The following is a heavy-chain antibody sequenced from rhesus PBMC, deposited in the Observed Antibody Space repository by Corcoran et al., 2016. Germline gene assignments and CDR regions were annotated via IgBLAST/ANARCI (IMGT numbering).Heavy chain of an antibody. CDR2: IYGSSGST. D-gene: IGHD4-35*01. CDR1: GGSISSNY. CDR3: ARKTTTTVIYFDY. V-gene: IGHV4-160*01. Sequence: QVQLQESGPGLVKPSETLSLTCAVSGGSISSNYWSWIRQPPGKGLEWIGYIYGSSGSTYYHPSLNSRVTISTDTSKNQFSLKLSSVTAADTAVYYCARKTTTTVIYFDYWGQGVLVTVSS. J-gene: IGHJ4*01.